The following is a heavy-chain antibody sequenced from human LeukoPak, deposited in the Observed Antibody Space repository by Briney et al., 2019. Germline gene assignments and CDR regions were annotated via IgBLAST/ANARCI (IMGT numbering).Heavy chain of an antibody. J-gene: IGHJ4*02. CDR1: GFTFLRHG. CDR2: ISASGGAT. CDR3: ARGEIAARPGYFDY. D-gene: IGHD6-6*01. V-gene: IGHV3-23*01. Sequence: PEGSQTLSCAASGFTFLRHGMTWFRQAPGKGLEWVSGISASGGATYYADSVKGRFTISRDNSKNTLYLQMNSLRAEDTAVYYCARGEIAARPGYFDYWGQGTLVTVSS.